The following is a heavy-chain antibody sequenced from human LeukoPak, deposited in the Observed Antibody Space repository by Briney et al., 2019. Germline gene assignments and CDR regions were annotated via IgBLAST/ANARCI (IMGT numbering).Heavy chain of an antibody. CDR1: GFIFNKYA. CDR2: ISFDNANT. D-gene: IGHD2-2*01. V-gene: IGHV3-30-3*01. Sequence: GGSLRLSCVASGFIFNKYAMDWVRQAPGQGLEWVASISFDNANTIYSDSVKGRFTVTRDWSNKTMYLQMHSLRAEDTAVYYCARECSNATCYAALYYWGQGVLVADCS. CDR3: ARECSNATCYAALYY. J-gene: IGHJ4*02.